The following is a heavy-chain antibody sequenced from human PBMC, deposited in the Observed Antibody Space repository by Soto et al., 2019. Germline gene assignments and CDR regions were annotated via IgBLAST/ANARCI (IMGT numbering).Heavy chain of an antibody. Sequence: EVQLLESGGGLVQPGGSLRLSCAASGFTFSSYAMSWVRQAPGKGLEWVSAISGSGGSTYYADSVKGRFTISRDNSKNTLYLQMNSLRAEDTAVYYCARVLHYYGSGSYYTQPHYYYYYGMDVWGQGTTVTVSS. V-gene: IGHV3-23*01. CDR1: GFTFSSYA. CDR3: ARVLHYYGSGSYYTQPHYYYYYGMDV. CDR2: ISGSGGST. J-gene: IGHJ6*02. D-gene: IGHD3-10*01.